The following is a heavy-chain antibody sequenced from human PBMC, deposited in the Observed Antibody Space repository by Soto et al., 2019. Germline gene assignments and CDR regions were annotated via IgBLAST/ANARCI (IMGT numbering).Heavy chain of an antibody. V-gene: IGHV4-59*08. J-gene: IGHJ5*02. CDR3: ARHLGFCSSTTCNSWFGP. D-gene: IGHD2-2*01. CDR1: GGSISSFY. CDR2: IYFSGNT. Sequence: SETLSLTCTVSGGSISSFYWSWIRQPPGKRLEWIGYIYFSGNTNYNPSLRSRVTISVDTSKNQFSLKLRSATAADTAVYYCARHLGFCSSTTCNSWFGPWGQGTLVTVSS.